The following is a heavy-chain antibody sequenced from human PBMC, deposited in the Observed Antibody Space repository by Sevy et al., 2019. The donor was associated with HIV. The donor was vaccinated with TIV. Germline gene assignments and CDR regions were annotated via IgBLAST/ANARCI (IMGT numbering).Heavy chain of an antibody. Sequence: GGSLRLSCAASGFTFNNYALTWVRQAPGKGLESVSTISGSGDSIYYADSVKGRFTVSRDDSKNTLYLQMNSLRAEDTAVYYCAKALSWLLPFDYWGREPWSPSPQ. CDR1: GFTFNNYA. CDR3: AKALSWLLPFDY. J-gene: IGHJ4*02. D-gene: IGHD2-15*01. CDR2: ISGSGDSI. V-gene: IGHV3-23*01.